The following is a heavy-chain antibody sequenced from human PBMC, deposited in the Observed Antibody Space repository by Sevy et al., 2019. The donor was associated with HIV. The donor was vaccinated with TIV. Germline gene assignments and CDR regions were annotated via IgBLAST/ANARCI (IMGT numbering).Heavy chain of an antibody. D-gene: IGHD3-3*01. CDR3: AKEPLSIFGVVPGDYYYYYGMDV. Sequence: GGSLRLSCAASGFTFSDYYMSWIRQAPGKGLEWVSAISGSGGSTYYADSVKGRFTISRDNSKNTLYLQMNSLRAEDTAVYYCAKEPLSIFGVVPGDYYYYYGMDVWGQGTTVTVSS. CDR2: ISGSGGST. CDR1: GFTFSDYY. V-gene: IGHV3-23*01. J-gene: IGHJ6*02.